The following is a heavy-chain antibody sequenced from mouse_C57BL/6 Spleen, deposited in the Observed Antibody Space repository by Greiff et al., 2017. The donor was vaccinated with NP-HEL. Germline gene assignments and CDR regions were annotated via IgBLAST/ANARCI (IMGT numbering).Heavy chain of an antibody. J-gene: IGHJ3*01. CDR3: ARPSMIKAWFAY. CDR2: LSNGGGST. V-gene: IGHV5-12*01. Sequence: DVKLVESGGGLVQPGGSLKLSCAASGFTFSDYYMYWVRQTPEKRLEWVAYLSNGGGSTYYPDTVKGRFTISRDNAKNTLYLQMSRLKSEDTAMYYCARPSMIKAWFAYWGQGTLVTVSA. CDR1: GFTFSDYY. D-gene: IGHD2-4*01.